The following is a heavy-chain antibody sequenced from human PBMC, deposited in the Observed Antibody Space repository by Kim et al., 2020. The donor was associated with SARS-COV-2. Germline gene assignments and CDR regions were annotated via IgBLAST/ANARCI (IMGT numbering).Heavy chain of an antibody. J-gene: IGHJ4*02. CDR3: VERGWAGYFDY. Sequence: IYYAASLNGRFTNSRDNAKNSLYLQMNRRRAEETAVYYWVERGWAGYFDYWGQGTLVTVSS. CDR2: I. D-gene: IGHD1-26*01. V-gene: IGHV3-21*01.